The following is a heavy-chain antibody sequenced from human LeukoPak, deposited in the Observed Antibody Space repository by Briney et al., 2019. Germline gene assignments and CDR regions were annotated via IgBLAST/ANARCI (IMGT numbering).Heavy chain of an antibody. Sequence: SETLSLTCTVSGGSISSSRHYWLWIRQPPGKGLEWIGTIYYNGGSTYYNPSLKSRVAISADTSKNQFSLRLSSVTAADTAVYYCALIVHSSGYHYWGQGTLVTVSS. CDR1: GGSISSSRHY. CDR3: ALIVHSSGYHY. J-gene: IGHJ4*02. CDR2: IYYNGGST. V-gene: IGHV4-39*01. D-gene: IGHD3-22*01.